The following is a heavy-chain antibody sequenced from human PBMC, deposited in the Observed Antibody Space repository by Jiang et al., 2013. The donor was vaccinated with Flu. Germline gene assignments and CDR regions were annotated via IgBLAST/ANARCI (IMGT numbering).Heavy chain of an antibody. Sequence: VQLLESGGGLVQPGGSLRLSCAASGFTFSSYAMSWVRQAPGKGLEWVSAISGSGGSTYYADSVKGRFTISRDNSKNTLYLQMNSLRAEDTAVYYCAKALLSMVQGVITPYYYYGMDVWGQGTTVTVSS. CDR1: GFTFSSYA. D-gene: IGHD3-10*01. CDR3: AKALLSMVQGVITPYYYYGMDV. CDR2: ISGSGGST. V-gene: IGHV3-23*01. J-gene: IGHJ6*02.